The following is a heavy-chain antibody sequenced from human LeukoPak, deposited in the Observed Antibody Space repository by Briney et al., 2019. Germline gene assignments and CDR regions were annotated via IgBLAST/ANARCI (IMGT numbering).Heavy chain of an antibody. D-gene: IGHD1-1*01. CDR3: AFPGNDAFHYYYMDV. CDR1: GFTFSSYA. Sequence: GGSLRLSCAVSGFTFSSYAMSWVRQAPGKGLEWVSAISGSGGSTYYADSVKGRFTISRDNSKNTLYLQMNSLRAEDTAVYYCAFPGNDAFHYYYMDVWGKGTTVTVSS. J-gene: IGHJ6*03. V-gene: IGHV3-23*01. CDR2: ISGSGGST.